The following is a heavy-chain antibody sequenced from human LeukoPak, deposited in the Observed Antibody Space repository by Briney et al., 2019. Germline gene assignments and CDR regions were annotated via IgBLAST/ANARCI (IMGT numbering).Heavy chain of an antibody. CDR1: GFTVSSHY. CDR2: ISGSGGST. Sequence: GGSLRLSCAASGFTVSSHYMAWVRQAPGKGLEWVSAISGSGGSTYYADSVKGRFTISRDNAKNTLNLQMNSLRAEDTAVYYCAKSPHQHYYGSGSLDYWGQGTLVTVSS. J-gene: IGHJ4*02. CDR3: AKSPHQHYYGSGSLDY. D-gene: IGHD3-10*01. V-gene: IGHV3-23*01.